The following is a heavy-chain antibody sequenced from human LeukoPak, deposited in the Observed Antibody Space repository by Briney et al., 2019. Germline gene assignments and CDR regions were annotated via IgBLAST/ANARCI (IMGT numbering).Heavy chain of an antibody. CDR3: AGSLGYSSGWPFDY. V-gene: IGHV3-30-3*01. J-gene: IGHJ4*02. CDR1: GFTFSSYA. D-gene: IGHD6-19*01. Sequence: PGGSLRLSCAASGFTFSSYAMHWVRQAPGKGLERVAVISYDGSNKYYADSVKGRFTISRDNSKNTLYLQMNSLRAEDTAVYYCAGSLGYSSGWPFDYWGQGTLVTVSS. CDR2: ISYDGSNK.